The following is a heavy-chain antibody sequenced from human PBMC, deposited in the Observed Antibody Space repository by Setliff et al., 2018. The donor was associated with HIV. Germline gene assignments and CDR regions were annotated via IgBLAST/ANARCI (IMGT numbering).Heavy chain of an antibody. CDR1: GFTFSSYE. CDR2: ISSSGSTI. D-gene: IGHD3-10*01. J-gene: IGHJ2*01. V-gene: IGHV3-48*03. Sequence: GESLKISCAASGFTFSSYEMNWVRQAPGKGLEWVSYISSSGSTIYYADSVKGRFTISRDNAKNSLYLQMNSLRAEDAAVYYCARLGRSFGEFHWYFDLWGRGTLVTVSS. CDR3: ARLGRSFGEFHWYFDL.